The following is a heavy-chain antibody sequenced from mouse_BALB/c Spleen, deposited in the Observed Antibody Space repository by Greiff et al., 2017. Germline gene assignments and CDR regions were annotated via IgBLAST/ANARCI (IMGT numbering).Heavy chain of an antibody. Sequence: EVKVVESGGGLVKPGGSLKLSCAASGFTFSDYYMYWVRQTPEKRLEWVATISDGGSYTYYPDSVKGRFTISRDNAKNNLYLQMSSLKSEDTAMYYCARGANYGYFDYWGQGTTLTVSS. V-gene: IGHV5-4*02. CDR2: ISDGGSYT. CDR3: ARGANYGYFDY. CDR1: GFTFSDYY. D-gene: IGHD1-1*01. J-gene: IGHJ2*01.